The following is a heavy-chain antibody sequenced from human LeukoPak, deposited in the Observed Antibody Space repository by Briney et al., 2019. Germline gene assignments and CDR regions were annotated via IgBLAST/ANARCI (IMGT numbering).Heavy chain of an antibody. CDR3: TRDTGSAHFDY. D-gene: IGHD1-26*01. CDR1: GFNFDNYA. V-gene: IGHV3-49*03. CDR2: ITGYAYGGTT. J-gene: IGHJ4*02. Sequence: PGGSLRLSCTASGFNFDNYAMSWFRRAPGTGLEWVGFITGYAYGGTTEYAASVKGKFTISRDDSKSIAYLEMQSLNTEDTAIYYCTRDTGSAHFDYWGQGTLVTVSS.